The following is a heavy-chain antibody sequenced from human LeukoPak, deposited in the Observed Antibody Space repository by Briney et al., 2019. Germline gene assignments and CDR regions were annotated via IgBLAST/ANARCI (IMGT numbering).Heavy chain of an antibody. CDR1: GFTVSSNY. CDR3: ARDYGGYYFDY. V-gene: IGHV3-53*01. Sequence: GGSLRLSCAASGFTVSSNYMSWVRQAPGKGLEWVSVIYSGGSTYYADSVKGRFTISRDYSKNTLYLQMNSLRAEDTAVYYCARDYGGYYFDYWGQGTLVTVSS. CDR2: IYSGGST. D-gene: IGHD4-23*01. J-gene: IGHJ4*02.